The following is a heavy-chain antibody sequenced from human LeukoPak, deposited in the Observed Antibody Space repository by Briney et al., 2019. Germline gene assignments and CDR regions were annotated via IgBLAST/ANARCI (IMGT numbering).Heavy chain of an antibody. Sequence: PSETLSLTCAVYGGSFSGYYWSWIRQPPGKGLEWIGEINHSGSTNYNPSLKSRVTTSVDTSKNQFSLKLGSVTAADTAVYYCARVRRAARFDYWGQGTLVTVSS. CDR3: ARVRRAARFDY. J-gene: IGHJ4*02. D-gene: IGHD6-6*01. CDR2: INHSGST. V-gene: IGHV4-34*01. CDR1: GGSFSGYY.